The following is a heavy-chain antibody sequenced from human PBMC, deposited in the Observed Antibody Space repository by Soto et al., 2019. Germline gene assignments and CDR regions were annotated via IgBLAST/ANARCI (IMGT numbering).Heavy chain of an antibody. D-gene: IGHD3-16*01. CDR2: ISFDDGKDK. J-gene: IGHJ6*02. Sequence: QVQLVESGGGVVQPGRSLRLSCAASGFTFSDYGIHWVRQAPGKGLEWVTFISFDDGKDKFYSAPVRGRFTISRDNSKNTLSLQMNSLRSDDTAIYYCAKGTYGGSAPYDYGMDVWGQGTKVTVSS. CDR3: AKGTYGGSAPYDYGMDV. CDR1: GFTFSDYG. V-gene: IGHV3-30*18.